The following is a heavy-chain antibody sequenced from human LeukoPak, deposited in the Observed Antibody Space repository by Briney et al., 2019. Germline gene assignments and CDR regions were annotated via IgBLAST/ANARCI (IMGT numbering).Heavy chain of an antibody. V-gene: IGHV4-34*01. CDR1: GGSFSGYY. D-gene: IGHD3-22*01. CDR2: INHSGST. Sequence: SETLSLTCAVYGGSFSGYYWSWIRQPPGKGLEWIGEINHSGSTNYNPSLKSRVTISVDTSKNQFSLKLSSVTAADTAVYYCARHARYYDSSGTIDYWGQGTLVTVSS. CDR3: ARHARYYDSSGTIDY. J-gene: IGHJ4*02.